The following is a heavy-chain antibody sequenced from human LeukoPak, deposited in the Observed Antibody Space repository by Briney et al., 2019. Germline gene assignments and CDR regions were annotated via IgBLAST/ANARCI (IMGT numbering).Heavy chain of an antibody. D-gene: IGHD6-13*01. CDR2: IYCSGST. CDR3: ARGSSSSHHPALS. Sequence: SETLSLTCAVYGGSFSGYYWSWIRRPPGKGLEWIGYIYCSGSTNYNPSLKSRVTISVDTSKNQFSLKLSSVTAADTALYYCARGSSSSHHPALSWGQGTLVTVSS. J-gene: IGHJ4*02. V-gene: IGHV4-59*01. CDR1: GGSFSGYY.